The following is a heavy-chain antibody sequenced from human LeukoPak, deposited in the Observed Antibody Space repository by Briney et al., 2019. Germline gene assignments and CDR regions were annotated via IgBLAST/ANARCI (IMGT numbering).Heavy chain of an antibody. Sequence: GGSLRLSCAAPGFTFSRYWMSWVRQAPGKGLEWVANIKQDGSEKYYVDFVKGRFTISRDNAKNSLYLQMNSLRAEDTAVYYCARDDYYDSSGYYYYYYGMDVWGQGTTVTVSS. D-gene: IGHD3-22*01. V-gene: IGHV3-7*01. J-gene: IGHJ6*02. CDR2: IKQDGSEK. CDR3: ARDDYYDSSGYYYYYYGMDV. CDR1: GFTFSRYW.